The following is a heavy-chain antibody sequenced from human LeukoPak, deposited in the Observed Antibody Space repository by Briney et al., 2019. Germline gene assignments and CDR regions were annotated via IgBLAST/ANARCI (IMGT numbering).Heavy chain of an antibody. CDR2: INTGNGNA. CDR3: ARADNGGNWFDP. J-gene: IGHJ5*02. D-gene: IGHD4-23*01. V-gene: IGHV1-3*04. Sequence: GASVKVSCKASGYTITTAAMHWVRQAPGQRLEWMGWINTGNGNAKYSQKFQGRVTITRDTSASTAYMELSSLKSEDTGVYFCARADNGGNWFDPWGQGTLVTVSS. CDR1: GYTITTAA.